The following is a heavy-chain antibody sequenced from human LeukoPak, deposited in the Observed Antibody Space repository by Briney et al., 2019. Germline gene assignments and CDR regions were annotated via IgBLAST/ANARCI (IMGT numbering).Heavy chain of an antibody. Sequence: GGSLRLSCAASGFTFSSYGMHWVRQAPGKGLEWVAVISYDGSNKYYADSVKGRFTISRDNAKNSLYLQMNSLRAEDTAVYYCARDQWLELRYYYYGMDVWGQGTTVTVSS. V-gene: IGHV3-30*03. CDR2: ISYDGSNK. D-gene: IGHD1-7*01. CDR3: ARDQWLELRYYYYGMDV. CDR1: GFTFSSYG. J-gene: IGHJ6*02.